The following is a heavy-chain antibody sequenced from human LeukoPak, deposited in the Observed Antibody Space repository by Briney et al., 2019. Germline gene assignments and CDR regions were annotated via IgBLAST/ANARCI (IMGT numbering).Heavy chain of an antibody. CDR1: GFTFDDYA. Sequence: HPGGSLRLSCAASGFTFDDYAMHWVRQAPGKGLEWVSGISWNSGSIGYADSVKGRFTISRDNSKNTLYLQMNSLRAEDTAVYYCAKDSAFYYIDVWGKGTTVIISS. CDR3: AKDSAFYYIDV. V-gene: IGHV3-9*01. J-gene: IGHJ6*03. CDR2: ISWNSGSI.